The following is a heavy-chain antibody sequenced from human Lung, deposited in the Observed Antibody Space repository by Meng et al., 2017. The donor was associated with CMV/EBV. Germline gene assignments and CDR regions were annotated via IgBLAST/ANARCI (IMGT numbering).Heavy chain of an antibody. V-gene: IGHV1-2*02. D-gene: IGHD4-11*01. Sequence: ASVXVSXKGSGYSFTGCYYMHWVRQAPGQGLEWMGWINTKRGGPNYGEKFQGRVTMTRDTSISTVYMEVSRLRPDDTAVYYCARGPTVTRFDYWGQGTVVTVSS. J-gene: IGHJ4*02. CDR3: ARGPTVTRFDY. CDR2: INTKRGGP. CDR1: GYSFTGCYY.